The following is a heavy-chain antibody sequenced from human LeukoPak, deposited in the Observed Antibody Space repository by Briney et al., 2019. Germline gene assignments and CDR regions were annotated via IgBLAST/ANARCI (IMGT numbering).Heavy chain of an antibody. CDR1: GFTFSSYW. CDR2: IKQDGSEK. V-gene: IGHV3-7*01. CDR3: ARAGVPNYYYYYMDV. Sequence: TGGSLRLSCVASGFTFSSYWMSWVRQAPGKGLEWVANIKQDGSEKYYVDSVKGRFTISRDNAKNSLYLQMNSLRAEDTAVYYCARAGVPNYYYYYMDVWGKGTTVTVSS. D-gene: IGHD3-10*01. J-gene: IGHJ6*03.